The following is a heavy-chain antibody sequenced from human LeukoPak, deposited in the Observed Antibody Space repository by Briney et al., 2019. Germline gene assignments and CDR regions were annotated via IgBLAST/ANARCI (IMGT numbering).Heavy chain of an antibody. Sequence: GGSLRLSCAASGFTFSNYWMHWVRQAPGKGLVWVSRINSDGINTSYADSVKGRFTISRDNAKNTLNLQMISLRAEDSAIYYCAKGQERTRIAARPSAFDFWGQGTLVTVSS. CDR2: INSDGINT. V-gene: IGHV3-74*01. D-gene: IGHD6-6*01. CDR3: AKGQERTRIAARPSAFDF. CDR1: GFTFSNYW. J-gene: IGHJ4*02.